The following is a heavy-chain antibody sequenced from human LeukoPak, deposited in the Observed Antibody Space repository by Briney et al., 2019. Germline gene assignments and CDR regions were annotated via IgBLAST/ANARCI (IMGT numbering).Heavy chain of an antibody. Sequence: PSETLSLTCTVSGGSISSYYWNWIRQPAGRGLEWIGRFYTSENNNYNPSLNSRVTMSLDTSKNQFSLKLNSVTAADTAVYYCARTSFVGFDAFDIWGQGTMVTVSS. D-gene: IGHD3-16*01. CDR1: GGSISSYY. CDR3: ARTSFVGFDAFDI. J-gene: IGHJ3*02. CDR2: FYTSENN. V-gene: IGHV4-4*07.